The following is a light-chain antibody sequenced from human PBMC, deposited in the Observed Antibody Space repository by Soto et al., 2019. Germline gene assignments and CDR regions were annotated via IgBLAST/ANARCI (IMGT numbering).Light chain of an antibody. CDR2: GVS. Sequence: QSVLTQPPSVSGSPGQSVTISCSGTSSDIGSYNRVSWYQQPPGTAPKLMIYGVSNRPSGVPDRFSGSKSGNTASLTISGLQAEDEADYYCSLYTSSSTVVFGGGTKLTVL. CDR1: SSDIGSYNR. V-gene: IGLV2-18*01. CDR3: SLYTSSSTVV. J-gene: IGLJ2*01.